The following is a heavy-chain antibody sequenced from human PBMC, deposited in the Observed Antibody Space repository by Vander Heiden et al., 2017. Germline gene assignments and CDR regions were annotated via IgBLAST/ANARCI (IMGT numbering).Heavy chain of an antibody. Sequence: VQLVESGGGSVQPGGSRETSCVGPGFTFGQYFIPWIPQAPGKGLVWVSKINSDGSITKYADSARGRFTIYRDNARSTVYLKMNDLRAEDTAVYYCARGNYGMDVWGQGSTVTVSS. V-gene: IGHV3-74*03. CDR2: INSDGSIT. CDR1: GFTFGQYF. J-gene: IGHJ6*02. CDR3: ARGNYGMDV.